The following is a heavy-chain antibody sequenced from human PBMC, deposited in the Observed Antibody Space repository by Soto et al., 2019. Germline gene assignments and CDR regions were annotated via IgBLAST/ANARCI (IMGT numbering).Heavy chain of an antibody. D-gene: IGHD2-2*01. V-gene: IGHV1-69*01. CDR1: GGTFSSYA. Sequence: QVQLVQSGAEVKKPGSSVKVSCKASGGTFSSYAISGVRQAPGQGLEWMGGIIPISGTANYAQQFQGRVTNTAEESTSTAYMEPNSPRSVDTAVHYSASSPGSSTSLEIYYYYYYGMDVWGQGTTVTVSS. J-gene: IGHJ6*02. CDR3: ASSPGSSTSLEIYYYYYYGMDV. CDR2: IIPISGTA.